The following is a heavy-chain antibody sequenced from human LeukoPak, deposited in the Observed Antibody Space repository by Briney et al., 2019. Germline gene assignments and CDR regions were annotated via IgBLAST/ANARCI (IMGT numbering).Heavy chain of an antibody. J-gene: IGHJ5*02. CDR3: ARQDWGSGWLDP. D-gene: IGHD7-27*01. CDR2: VYHSGST. Sequence: SETLSLTCTVSGASISGTTHYWGWIRQPPGKGLEWIGSVYHSGSTYYSPSLKRRATISVDTSKNQFSLKLSSVTAADTAVYYCARQDWGSGWLDPWGQGTLVTVSS. V-gene: IGHV4-39*01. CDR1: GASISGTTHY.